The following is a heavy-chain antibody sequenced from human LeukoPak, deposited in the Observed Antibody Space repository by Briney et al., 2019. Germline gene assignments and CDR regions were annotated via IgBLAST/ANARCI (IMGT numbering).Heavy chain of an antibody. CDR1: GFMFSSYA. Sequence: PGGSLRLSCAASGFMFSSYAMSWVRQAPGKGLEWVSTFNGDGGSTYYADSVKGRFTISRDNAKNSLYLQMNSLRAEDTAVYYCARVLSDHDILTGYYGVDYWGQGTLVTVSS. D-gene: IGHD3-9*01. V-gene: IGHV3-23*01. CDR3: ARVLSDHDILTGYYGVDY. J-gene: IGHJ4*02. CDR2: FNGDGGST.